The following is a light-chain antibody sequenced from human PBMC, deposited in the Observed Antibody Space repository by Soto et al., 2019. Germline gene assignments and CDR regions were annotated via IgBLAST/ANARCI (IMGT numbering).Light chain of an antibody. Sequence: QSVLTQPPSVSGAPGQRVTXXCXXXXXXXGAGYDVHWYQQLPGTAPKLLIYGNSNRPSGVPDRFSGSKSGTSASLAITGLQAEDEADYYCQSYDSSLSGYVFGTGTKLTVL. CDR1: XXXXGAGYD. CDR2: GNS. V-gene: IGLV1-40*01. CDR3: QSYDSSLSGYV. J-gene: IGLJ1*01.